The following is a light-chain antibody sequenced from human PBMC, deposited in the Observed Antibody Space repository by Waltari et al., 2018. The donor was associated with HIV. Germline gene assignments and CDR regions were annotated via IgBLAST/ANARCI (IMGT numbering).Light chain of an antibody. Sequence: QSALTQPASVSGSPGQSFTSPCPGSSSDVGIYNFVSGYQQHPGKAPKLMIYEGINRPSGVSNRFSGSKSGNTASLTISGLQAEDEADYYCCSYAGSSNWVFGGGTKLTVL. CDR1: SSDVGIYNF. J-gene: IGLJ3*02. CDR3: CSYAGSSNWV. V-gene: IGLV2-23*01. CDR2: EGI.